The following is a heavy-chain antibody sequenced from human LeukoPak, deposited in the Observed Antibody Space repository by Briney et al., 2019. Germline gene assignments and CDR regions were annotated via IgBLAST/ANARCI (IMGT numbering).Heavy chain of an antibody. J-gene: IGHJ4*02. CDR2: ISYDGSNK. CDR3: ARDRRDIYGSGSFDY. V-gene: IGHV3-30*04. Sequence: PGGSLRLSCAASGFTFSSYATHWVRQAPGKGLEWVAVISYDGSNKYYADSVKGRFTISRDNSKNTLYLQMNSLRAEDTAVYYCARDRRDIYGSGSFDYWGQGTLVTVSS. D-gene: IGHD3-10*01. CDR1: GFTFSSYA.